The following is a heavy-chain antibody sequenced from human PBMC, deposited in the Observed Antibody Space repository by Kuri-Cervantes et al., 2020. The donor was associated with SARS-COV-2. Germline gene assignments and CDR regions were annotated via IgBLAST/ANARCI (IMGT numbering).Heavy chain of an antibody. CDR3: AKSFLTAASLSY. CDR2: ISYDGSNK. J-gene: IGHJ4*02. Sequence: SCAASGLPFSSFGMHWVRQAPGKGLEWVAVISYDGSNKYYADYVKGRFTISIDNSKNTLYLQMNSLRAEDTAVYYCAKSFLTAASLSYWGQGTLVTVSS. D-gene: IGHD2-2*01. CDR1: GLPFSSFG. V-gene: IGHV3-30*18.